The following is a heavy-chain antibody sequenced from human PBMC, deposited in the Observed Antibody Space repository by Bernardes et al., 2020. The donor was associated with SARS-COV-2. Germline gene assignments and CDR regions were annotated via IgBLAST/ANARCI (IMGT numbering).Heavy chain of an antibody. V-gene: IGHV3-23*01. CDR1: GFTFSSYA. J-gene: IGHJ6*02. Sequence: GGSLRLSCAASGFTFSSYAMSWVRQAPGKGLEWVSAISGSGGSTYYADSVKGRFTISRDNSKNTLYLQMNSLRAEDTAVYYCAKGELSSGYYYGMDVWGQGTTVTVSS. CDR2: ISGSGGST. CDR3: AKGELSSGYYYGMDV. D-gene: IGHD6-19*01.